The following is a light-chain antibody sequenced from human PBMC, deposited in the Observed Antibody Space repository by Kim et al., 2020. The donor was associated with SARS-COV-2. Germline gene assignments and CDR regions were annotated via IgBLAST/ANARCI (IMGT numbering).Light chain of an antibody. CDR1: SSNIGGNT. Sequence: QRVTILCSGSSSNIGGNTVNWYQHLPGTAPKLLIYSNDQRPSGVPDRFSGSKSGTSASLAISGLQSEDEADYYCAAWDDSLNGVVFGGGTKLTVL. CDR2: SND. CDR3: AAWDDSLNGVV. J-gene: IGLJ2*01. V-gene: IGLV1-44*01.